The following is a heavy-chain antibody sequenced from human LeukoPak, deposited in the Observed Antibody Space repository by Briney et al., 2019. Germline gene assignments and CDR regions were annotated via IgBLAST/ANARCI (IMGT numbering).Heavy chain of an antibody. J-gene: IGHJ4*02. D-gene: IGHD2-15*01. CDR1: GFTFSSYW. V-gene: IGHV3-74*01. Sequence: GGSLRLSCAASGFTFSSYWMHWVRQAPGKGLVWVSRINRDGTSTSYADSVKGRFTIFRDNTKNTLYLQMNSLRAEDTAVYYCALEIAAFDYWGQGTLVTVSS. CDR2: INRDGTST. CDR3: ALEIAAFDY.